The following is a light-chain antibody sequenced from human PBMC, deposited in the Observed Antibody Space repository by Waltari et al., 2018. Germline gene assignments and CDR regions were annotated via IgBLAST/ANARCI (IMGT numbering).Light chain of an antibody. V-gene: IGLV1-44*01. CDR1: RSNLGSTA. J-gene: IGLJ2*01. CDR2: RND. CDR3: AAWDDSLNGVV. Sequence: QSVLTQPPSTSGTPGQRVTISCSGSRSNLGSTASNWYQQFPGTAPKLLIYRNDHRPSGVSDRFSGSKSGTSASLAITGLQSEDESDYYCAAWDDSLNGVVFGGGTKLTVL.